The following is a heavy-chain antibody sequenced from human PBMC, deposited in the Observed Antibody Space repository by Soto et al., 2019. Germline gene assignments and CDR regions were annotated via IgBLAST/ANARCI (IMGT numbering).Heavy chain of an antibody. CDR1: GYNFISYW. D-gene: IGHD3-3*01. Sequence: PGESLKISCKGAGYNFISYWIGWVRKLPGKGLEWMGIIYPGDSDTRYSPSFQGQVTISADKSISTAYLQWSSLKASDTAMYYCARASWVFYDFWSGYYIDYWGQGTLVTVSS. V-gene: IGHV5-51*01. J-gene: IGHJ4*02. CDR3: ARASWVFYDFWSGYYIDY. CDR2: IYPGDSDT.